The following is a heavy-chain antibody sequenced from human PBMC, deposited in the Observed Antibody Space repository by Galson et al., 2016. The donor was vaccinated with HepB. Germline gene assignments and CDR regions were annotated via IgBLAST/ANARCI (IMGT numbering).Heavy chain of an antibody. CDR3: ARDYYGGNSVVCAY. Sequence: SLRLSCAASGFTFSSYAMYWVRQAPGKGLEWVAVISYDGSNKYYAASVKGRLTISRDNSKNTLYLQINSLRAEDTAVYYCARDYYGGNSVVCAYWGQGTLVTVSS. CDR2: ISYDGSNK. CDR1: GFTFSSYA. D-gene: IGHD4-23*01. J-gene: IGHJ4*02. V-gene: IGHV3-30-3*01.